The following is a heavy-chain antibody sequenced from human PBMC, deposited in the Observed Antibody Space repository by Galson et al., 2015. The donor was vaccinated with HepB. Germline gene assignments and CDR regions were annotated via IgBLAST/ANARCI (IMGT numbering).Heavy chain of an antibody. CDR3: AREAPIVGATTAFDY. V-gene: IGHV1-46*01. CDR1: GYTFTSYY. J-gene: IGHJ4*02. Sequence: SVKVSCKASGYTFTSYYMHWVRQAPGQGLEWMGIINPSGGSTSYAQKFQGRVTMTRDTSTSTVYMELSSLRSEDTAVYYCAREAPIVGATTAFDYWGQGTLVTVSS. CDR2: INPSGGST. D-gene: IGHD1-26*01.